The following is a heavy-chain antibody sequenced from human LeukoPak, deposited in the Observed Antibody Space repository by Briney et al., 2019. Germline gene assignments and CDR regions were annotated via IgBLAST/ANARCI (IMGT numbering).Heavy chain of an antibody. Sequence: ASVKVSCKASGYTFTSYYMHWVRQAPGQGLEWMGIINPSGGSTSYAQKFQGRVTMTRDTSTSTVYMELSSLRSEDTAVYYSAREGNSPVVTANFDYWGQGTLVTVSS. CDR1: GYTFTSYY. CDR3: AREGNSPVVTANFDY. J-gene: IGHJ4*02. V-gene: IGHV1-46*01. D-gene: IGHD2-21*02. CDR2: INPSGGST.